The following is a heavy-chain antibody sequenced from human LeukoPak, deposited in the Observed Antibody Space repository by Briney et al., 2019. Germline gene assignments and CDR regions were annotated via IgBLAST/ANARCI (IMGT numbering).Heavy chain of an antibody. CDR3: ARAGRRLLGVLIPLSFDY. CDR1: GYTFSSYY. V-gene: IGHV1-46*01. J-gene: IGHJ4*02. D-gene: IGHD3-3*01. Sequence: ASVKVSCKASGYTFSSYYVHWVRQAPGQGLEWMGMIIPSDGFTSYAQKFQGRVTMTRDMSTSTVYTELSSLRSDDTAVYYCARAGRRLLGVLIPLSFDYWGQGTPVTVSS. CDR2: IIPSDGFT.